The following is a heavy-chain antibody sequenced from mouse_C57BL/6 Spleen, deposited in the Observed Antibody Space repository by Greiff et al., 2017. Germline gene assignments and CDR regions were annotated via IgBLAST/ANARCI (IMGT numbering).Heavy chain of an antibody. CDR3: ARQGNYYFDY. CDR2: ISGGGGNT. D-gene: IGHD2-1*01. CDR1: GFTFSSYT. V-gene: IGHV5-9*01. J-gene: IGHJ2*01. Sequence: EVHLVASGGGLVKPGGSLKLSCAASGFTFSSYTMSWVRQTPEKRLEWVATISGGGGNTYYPDSVKGRFTISRDNAKNTLYLQMSSLRSEDTALYYCARQGNYYFDYWGQGTTLPVSS.